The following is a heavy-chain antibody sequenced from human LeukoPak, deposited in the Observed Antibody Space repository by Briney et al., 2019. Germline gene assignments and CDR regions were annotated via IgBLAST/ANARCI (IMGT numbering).Heavy chain of an antibody. V-gene: IGHV1-46*03. CDR2: INPSGGST. CDR3: ARDLRELPRADAFDI. J-gene: IGHJ3*02. Sequence: ASVKVSCKASGYTFTSYYMHWVRQAPGEGLEWMGIINPSGGSTSYAQKFQGRVTMTRDTSTSTVYMELNSLRSEDTAVYYCARDLRELPRADAFDIWGQGAMVTVSS. CDR1: GYTFTSYY. D-gene: IGHD1-26*01.